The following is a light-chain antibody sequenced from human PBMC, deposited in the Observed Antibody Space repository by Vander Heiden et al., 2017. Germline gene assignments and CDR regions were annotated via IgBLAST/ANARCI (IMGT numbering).Light chain of an antibody. CDR3: QQYYSYPYT. CDR2: DAS. J-gene: IGKJ2*01. V-gene: IGKV1-8*01. Sequence: AIRMTQSPSSLSASTGDRVTITCRASQGISSYLAWYQQKPGKAPKLLIYDASTLQSGVPSRFSGSGSGTDFTLTISCLQSEDFATYYCQQYYSYPYTFGQGTKLEIK. CDR1: QGISSY.